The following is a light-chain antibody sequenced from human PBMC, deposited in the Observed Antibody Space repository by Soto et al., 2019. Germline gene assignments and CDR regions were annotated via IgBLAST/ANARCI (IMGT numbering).Light chain of an antibody. J-gene: IGLJ1*01. CDR1: SSDVGGYSF. CDR2: EVN. Sequence: QSALTQPPSASGSPGQSVTISCTGTSSDVGGYSFVSWYRQHPGKAPKLMIYEVNKRPSGVPDRFSGSKSGNTASLTVSGLQAEDEADYYCSSFAGTNFYVFGTGTKVTVL. V-gene: IGLV2-8*01. CDR3: SSFAGTNFYV.